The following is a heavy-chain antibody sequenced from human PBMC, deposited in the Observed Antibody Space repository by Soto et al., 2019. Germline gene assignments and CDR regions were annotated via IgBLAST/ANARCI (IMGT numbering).Heavy chain of an antibody. CDR3: ATDGGSTSSSAYNYFMDF. Sequence: QAQLVQSGAEVKRPGSSVKVSCKASGDTFSSYSISWVRQAPGQGLEWMGRIIPMVGTPNYAQKFQGRVTFSADKSTSTAYMVLNSLISDDTAVYYCATDGGSTSSSAYNYFMDFWGKGTPVTVSS. CDR1: GDTFSSYS. D-gene: IGHD3-16*01. V-gene: IGHV1-69*08. CDR2: IIPMVGTP. J-gene: IGHJ6*03.